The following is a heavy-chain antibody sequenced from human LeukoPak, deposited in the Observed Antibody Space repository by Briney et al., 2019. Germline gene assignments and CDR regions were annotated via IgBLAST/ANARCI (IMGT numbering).Heavy chain of an antibody. J-gene: IGHJ5*02. CDR3: ARVATGSYDWFDP. D-gene: IGHD3-10*01. CDR1: GFTFSSYA. CDR2: ISGSGGST. Sequence: GGSLRLSCAASGFTFSSYAMCWVRQAPGKGLEWVSGISGSGGSTYYLDSVKGRFTISRDNSKNTLYLQMNSLRAEDTAVYFCARVATGSYDWFDPWGQGTLVTVSS. V-gene: IGHV3-23*01.